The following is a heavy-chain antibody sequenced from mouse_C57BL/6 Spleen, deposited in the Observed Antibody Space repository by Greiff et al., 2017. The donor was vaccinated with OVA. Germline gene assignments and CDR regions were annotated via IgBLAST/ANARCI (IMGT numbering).Heavy chain of an antibody. V-gene: IGHV1-15*01. CDR3: TRRRAGLDDWYFDV. J-gene: IGHJ1*03. CDR1: GYTFTDYE. D-gene: IGHD2-4*01. CDR2: IDPETGGT. Sequence: VQRVESGAELVRPGASVTLSCKASGYTFTDYEMHWVKQTPVHGLEWIGAIDPETGGTAYNQKFKGKAILTADKSSSTAYMELRSLTSEDSAVYYCTRRRAGLDDWYFDVWGTGTTVTVSS.